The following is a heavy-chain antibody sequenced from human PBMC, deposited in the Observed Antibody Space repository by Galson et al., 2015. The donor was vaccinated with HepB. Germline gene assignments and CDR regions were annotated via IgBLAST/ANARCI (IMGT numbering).Heavy chain of an antibody. J-gene: IGHJ4*02. D-gene: IGHD3-3*01. CDR1: GFTFSSYG. V-gene: IGHV3-30*03. Sequence: SLRLSCAASGFTFSSYGMHWVRQAPGKGLEWVAVISYDGSNKYYADSVKGRFTISRDNSKNTLYLQMNSLRAEDTAVYYCARGYDFWSGYDRFDYWGQGTLVTVSS. CDR3: ARGYDFWSGYDRFDY. CDR2: ISYDGSNK.